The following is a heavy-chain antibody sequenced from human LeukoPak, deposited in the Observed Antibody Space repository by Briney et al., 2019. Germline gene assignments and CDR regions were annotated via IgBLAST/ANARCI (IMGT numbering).Heavy chain of an antibody. CDR3: ARDSPRIAVVGAFGMDV. D-gene: IGHD6-19*01. CDR2: IRYDGSNK. CDR1: GFTFSSYG. V-gene: IGHV3-30*02. J-gene: IGHJ6*02. Sequence: PGGSLRLSCAASGFTFSSYGIHWVRQAPGKGLEWVAFIRYDGSNKYYADSVKGRFTISRDNSKNTLYLQMNSLRAEDTAVYYCARDSPRIAVVGAFGMDVWGQGTTVTVSS.